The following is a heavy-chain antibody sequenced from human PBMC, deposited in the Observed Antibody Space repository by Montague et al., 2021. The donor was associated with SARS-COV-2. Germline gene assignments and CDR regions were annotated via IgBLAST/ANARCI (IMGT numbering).Heavy chain of an antibody. V-gene: IGHV4-39*01. CDR3: ARRPGTFGAAFDI. D-gene: IGHD3-10*01. J-gene: IGHJ3*02. CDR2: IYHSGGT. CDR1: GGSISSDSFY. Sequence: SETLSLTSTVSGGSISSDSFYWGWLRQPPGKGLDSIGLIYHSGGTYNGPSLNRPFSISVDTSKNQFSLKVTSVTAADTAVYYCARRPGTFGAAFDIWGLGTMVTVSS.